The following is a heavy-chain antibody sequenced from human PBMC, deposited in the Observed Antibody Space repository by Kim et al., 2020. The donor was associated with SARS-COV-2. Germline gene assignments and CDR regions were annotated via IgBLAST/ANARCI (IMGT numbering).Heavy chain of an antibody. CDR2: INHSGST. V-gene: IGHV4-34*01. Sequence: SETLSLTCAVYGGSFSGYYWSWIRQPPGKGLEWIGEINHSGSTNYNPSLKSRVTISVDTSKNQFSLKLSSVTAADTAVYYCARGRPGVYYYYYYGMDVWGQGTTVTVSS. CDR1: GGSFSGYY. J-gene: IGHJ6*02. CDR3: ARGRPGVYYYYYYGMDV.